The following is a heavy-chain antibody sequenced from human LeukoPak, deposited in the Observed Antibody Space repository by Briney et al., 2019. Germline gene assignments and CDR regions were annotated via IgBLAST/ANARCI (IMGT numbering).Heavy chain of an antibody. V-gene: IGHV1-2*02. Sequence: ASVKVSCKASGYTFTGYYMHWVRQAPGQGLEWMGWINPNSGGTNYAQKYQGRVIMTTDTSISTAYMELSRLRSDDTAVYYCARDNSINIVRFWGQGTLVTVSS. J-gene: IGHJ4*02. D-gene: IGHD3-10*01. CDR2: INPNSGGT. CDR3: ARDNSINIVRF. CDR1: GYTFTGYY.